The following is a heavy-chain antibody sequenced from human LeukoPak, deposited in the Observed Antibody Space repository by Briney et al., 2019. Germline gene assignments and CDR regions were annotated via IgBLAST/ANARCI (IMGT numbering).Heavy chain of an antibody. V-gene: IGHV1-46*01. CDR1: GYTFTSYY. Sequence: ASVKVSCKSSGYTFTSYYIHWVRQAPGQGLEWMGVITSSGGGTTYAQKFQGRVSMTRDTSTSTVYMELSSLRSEDTAVYYCARALEGWAGGPFDYWGQGTLVTVSS. CDR2: ITSSGGGT. D-gene: IGHD3-16*01. CDR3: ARALEGWAGGPFDY. J-gene: IGHJ4*02.